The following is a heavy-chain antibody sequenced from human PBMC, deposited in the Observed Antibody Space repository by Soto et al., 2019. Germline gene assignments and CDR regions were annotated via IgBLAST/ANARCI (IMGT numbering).Heavy chain of an antibody. V-gene: IGHV3-33*01. CDR3: AREKHLPVTPYNYYYGLDV. Sequence: QVQLVESGGGVVQPGRSLRLSCVASGFTFSSYGMHWLRQAPGKGLEWVAVIWYDGSDKYYADSVKGRFTISRDNSKNTLYLQMNSLRAEDTAVYHCAREKHLPVTPYNYYYGLDVWGQGTTVTVSS. CDR1: GFTFSSYG. D-gene: IGHD4-17*01. CDR2: IWYDGSDK. J-gene: IGHJ6*02.